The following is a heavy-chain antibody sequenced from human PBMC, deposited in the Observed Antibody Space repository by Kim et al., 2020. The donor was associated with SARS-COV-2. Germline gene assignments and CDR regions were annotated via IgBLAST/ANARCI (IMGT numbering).Heavy chain of an antibody. V-gene: IGHV1-69*04. J-gene: IGHJ5*02. CDR3: ARGGFPANGFDP. D-gene: IGHD3-16*01. Sequence: NYAQKFQGRVTITAEKTTSTAYMELSSLRSEDTAVYYCARGGFPANGFDPWGQGTLVTVSS.